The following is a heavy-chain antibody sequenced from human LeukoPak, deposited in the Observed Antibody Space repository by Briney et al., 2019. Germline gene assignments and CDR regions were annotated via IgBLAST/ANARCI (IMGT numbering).Heavy chain of an antibody. V-gene: IGHV1-2*02. CDR1: GYTFTGYY. CDR2: INPNSGGT. Sequence: ASVKVSCKASGYTFTGYYMHWVRQAPGQGLEWMGWINPNSGGTNYAQKFQGRVTMTRDTSISTAYMELSRLRSDDTAVYYCARDPTIVATSTGDYWGQGTLVTVSS. CDR3: ARDPTIVATSTGDY. D-gene: IGHD5-12*01. J-gene: IGHJ4*02.